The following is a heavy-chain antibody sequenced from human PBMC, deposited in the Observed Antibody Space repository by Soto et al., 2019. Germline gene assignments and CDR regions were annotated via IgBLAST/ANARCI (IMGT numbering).Heavy chain of an antibody. J-gene: IGHJ4*02. CDR3: ARQRTSVVTQAYFDV. CDR2: IYHTGKA. V-gene: IGHV4-4*02. Sequence: SSETLSLTCAVSGDSISGNNWWSWVRQSPGKGLEWIGEIYHTGKATYNPSLKTRVTMSVDTSKDQFSLKLKSVTAADTALYFCARQRTSVVTQAYFDVWGPGSLVTVSS. D-gene: IGHD2-21*02. CDR1: GDSISGNNW.